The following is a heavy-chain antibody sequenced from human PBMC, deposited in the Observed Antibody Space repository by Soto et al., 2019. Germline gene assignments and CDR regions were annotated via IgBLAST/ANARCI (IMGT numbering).Heavy chain of an antibody. Sequence: QVQLQESGPGLVKPSQTLSLTCTVSGGSISSGGYYWSWIRQHPGKGLEWIGYIYYSGSTYYNPSIKSRVTISVDTSKNQFSLKLSSVTAADTAVYYCARSSRGGRYYYYYYMDVWGKGTTVTVSS. V-gene: IGHV4-31*03. CDR1: GGSISSGGYY. CDR2: IYYSGST. J-gene: IGHJ6*03. D-gene: IGHD3-10*01. CDR3: ARSSRGGRYYYYYYMDV.